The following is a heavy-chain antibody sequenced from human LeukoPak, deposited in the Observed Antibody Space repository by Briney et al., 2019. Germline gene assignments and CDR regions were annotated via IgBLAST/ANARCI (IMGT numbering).Heavy chain of an antibody. J-gene: IGHJ6*02. D-gene: IGHD1-1*01. CDR3: ARAHSTYNRHYYYYYGMDV. V-gene: IGHV1-69*13. CDR1: GGTFSSYA. Sequence: ASVKVSCKASGGTFSSYAISWVRQAPGQGLEWMGGIIPIFGTANYAQKFQGRVTITADESTSTAYMELSSLRSEDTAVYYCARAHSTYNRHYYYYYGMDVWGQGTTVTVSS. CDR2: IIPIFGTA.